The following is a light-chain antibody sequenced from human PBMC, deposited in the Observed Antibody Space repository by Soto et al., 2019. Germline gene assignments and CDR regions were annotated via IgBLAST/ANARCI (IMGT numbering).Light chain of an antibody. CDR3: AALDDSLNGVV. J-gene: IGLJ2*01. Sequence: QSVLTQAPSASGTPGQRVTISCSGSSSNIGSNIVNWYQQLPGTAPKLLIYTHNQRPSGVPDRFSGSKSGTSASLAITGLQSEDEADYFCAALDDSLNGVVFGGGTKLTVL. V-gene: IGLV1-44*01. CDR2: THN. CDR1: SSNIGSNI.